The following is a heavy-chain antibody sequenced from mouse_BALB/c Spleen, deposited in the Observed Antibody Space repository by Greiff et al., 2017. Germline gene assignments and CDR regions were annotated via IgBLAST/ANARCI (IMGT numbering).Heavy chain of an antibody. CDR3: ASPPIYYDYDGFAY. CDR2: INPSTGYT. J-gene: IGHJ3*01. V-gene: IGHV1-7*01. CDR1: GYTFTSYW. D-gene: IGHD2-4*01. Sequence: QVQLQQSGAELAKPGASVKMSCKASGYTFTSYWMHWVKQRPGQGLEWIGYINPSTGYTEYNQKFKDKATLTADKSSSTAYMQLSSLTSEDSAVYYCASPPIYYDYDGFAYWGQGTLVTVSA.